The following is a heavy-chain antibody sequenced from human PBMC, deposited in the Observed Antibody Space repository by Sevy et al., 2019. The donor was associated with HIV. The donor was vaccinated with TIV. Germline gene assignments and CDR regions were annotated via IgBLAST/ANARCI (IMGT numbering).Heavy chain of an antibody. J-gene: IGHJ4*01. CDR2: ISSSSSYT. CDR3: AYSHTAMALPDY. CDR1: RFTFSDYY. D-gene: IGHD5-18*01. Sequence: GGSLRLSCAASRFTFSDYYMSWIRQAPGKGLEWVSYISSSSSYTNYADSVKGRFTISRDNAKNSLYLQMNSLRAEDTAVYYCAYSHTAMALPDYWGHGTLVTVSS. V-gene: IGHV3-11*06.